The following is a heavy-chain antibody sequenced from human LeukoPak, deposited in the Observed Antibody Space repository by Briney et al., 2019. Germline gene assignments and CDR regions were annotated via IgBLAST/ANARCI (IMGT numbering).Heavy chain of an antibody. CDR3: ARDGSGPGFDY. CDR1: GYTFTNYG. J-gene: IGHJ4*02. D-gene: IGHD3-10*01. Sequence: ASVKVSCKASGYTFTNYGITWVRQAHGQGLEWMGWISAYNGHTNYAQNLQGRVTMTTDTSTSTAYMELRSLTSDDTAVYYCARDGSGPGFDYWGQGTLVTVSS. CDR2: ISAYNGHT. V-gene: IGHV1-18*01.